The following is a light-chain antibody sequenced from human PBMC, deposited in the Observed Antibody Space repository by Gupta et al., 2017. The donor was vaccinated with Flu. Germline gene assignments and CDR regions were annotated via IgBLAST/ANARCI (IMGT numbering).Light chain of an antibody. CDR2: DNS. CDR1: NIGSKS. J-gene: IGLJ1*01. Sequence: SYVLTQPPSLSVAPGQPARIPCGGNNIGSKSVHWYQQKPGQAPVLVVYDNSDRPAGIPERFSGSNSGNTATLTISRVEDGDEADYYCQVWDNTGEHPYVFGGGTRVTVL. V-gene: IGLV3-21*02. CDR3: QVWDNTGEHPYV.